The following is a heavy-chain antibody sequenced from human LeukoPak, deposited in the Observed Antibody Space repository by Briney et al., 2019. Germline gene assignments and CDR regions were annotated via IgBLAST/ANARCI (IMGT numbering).Heavy chain of an antibody. D-gene: IGHD2-15*01. Sequence: GSLRLSCAASGFTFSNYGMHWVRQAPGKGLEWVAVISYDGSDKYYADSVKGRFTISRDNSKNTLYLQMSSLRAEDTAVYYCAKDSVEVTRYYYFGMDVWGQGTTVT. V-gene: IGHV3-30*18. CDR1: GFTFSNYG. CDR3: AKDSVEVTRYYYFGMDV. J-gene: IGHJ6*02. CDR2: ISYDGSDK.